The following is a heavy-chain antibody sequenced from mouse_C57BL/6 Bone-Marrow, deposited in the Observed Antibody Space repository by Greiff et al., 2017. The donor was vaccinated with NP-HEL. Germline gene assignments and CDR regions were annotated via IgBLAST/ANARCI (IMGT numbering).Heavy chain of an antibody. J-gene: IGHJ4*01. D-gene: IGHD1-1*01. CDR2: ISDGGSYT. CDR3: ARDRAAGSEAYYYAMDY. Sequence: EVKLMESGGGLVKPGGSLKLSCAASGFTFSSYAMSWVRQTPEKRLEWVATISDGGSYTYYPDNVKGRFTISRDNAKNNLYLQMSHLKSEDTAMYYCARDRAAGSEAYYYAMDYWGQGTSVTVSS. V-gene: IGHV5-4*01. CDR1: GFTFSSYA.